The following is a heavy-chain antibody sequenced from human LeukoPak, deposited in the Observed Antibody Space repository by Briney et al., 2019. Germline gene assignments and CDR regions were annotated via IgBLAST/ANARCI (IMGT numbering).Heavy chain of an antibody. Sequence: ASVKVSCKASGYTFTSYAMHWVRQAPGQRLEWMGWINAGNGNTKYSQKFQGRVTITRDTSASTAYMELSSLRSEDTAVYYCARAEVVGATLRPIDYWGQGTLVTVSS. CDR2: INAGNGNT. CDR1: GYTFTSYA. J-gene: IGHJ4*02. CDR3: ARAEVVGATLRPIDY. V-gene: IGHV1-3*01. D-gene: IGHD1-26*01.